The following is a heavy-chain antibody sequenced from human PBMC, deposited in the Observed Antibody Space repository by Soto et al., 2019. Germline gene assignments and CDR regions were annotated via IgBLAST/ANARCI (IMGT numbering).Heavy chain of an antibody. D-gene: IGHD4-17*01. CDR2: IYPDDSDT. CDR3: ARLYGQNGDYANYFDY. J-gene: IGHJ4*02. Sequence: EVQLVQSGAEVKKPGESLKISCKGSGYSFSNYWIGWVRQMPGKGLEWMGIIYPDDSDTRYSPSFQGQVTISADKSISTAYLQWSSLKASDTAIYYCARLYGQNGDYANYFDYWGQGTLVTASS. CDR1: GYSFSNYW. V-gene: IGHV5-51*01.